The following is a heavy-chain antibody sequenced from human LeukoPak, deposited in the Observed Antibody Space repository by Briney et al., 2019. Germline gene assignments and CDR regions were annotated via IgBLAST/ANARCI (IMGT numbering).Heavy chain of an antibody. CDR1: GGSFSGYY. Sequence: PSETLSLTCAVYGGSFSGYYWSWIRQPPGKGLEWIGEINHSGSTNYNPSLKSRVTISVDTSKNQFSQKLSSVTAADTAVYYCAGGMSAAAGIRSDYWGQGTLVTVSS. CDR2: INHSGST. V-gene: IGHV4-34*01. CDR3: AGGMSAAAGIRSDY. J-gene: IGHJ4*02. D-gene: IGHD6-13*01.